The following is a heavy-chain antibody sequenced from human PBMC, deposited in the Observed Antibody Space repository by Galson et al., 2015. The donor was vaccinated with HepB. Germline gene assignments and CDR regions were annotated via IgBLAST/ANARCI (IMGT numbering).Heavy chain of an antibody. CDR1: GYTFSSYS. Sequence: QSGAEVKKPGASVKVSCKASGYTFSSYSIAWVRQAPGQGLEWMGWINAYDSSTKYAKNLQSRVTMTTETSTTTAYMELRSLRSDDTAVYYCARGALVAVVTANLNNWFDPWGQGTLVTVSS. D-gene: IGHD2-15*01. J-gene: IGHJ5*02. CDR2: INAYDSST. V-gene: IGHV1-18*01. CDR3: ARGALVAVVTANLNNWFDP.